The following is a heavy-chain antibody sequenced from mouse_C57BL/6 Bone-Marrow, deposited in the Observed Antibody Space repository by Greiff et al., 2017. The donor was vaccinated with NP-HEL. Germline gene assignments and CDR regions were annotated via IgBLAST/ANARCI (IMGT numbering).Heavy chain of an antibody. D-gene: IGHD2-4*01. CDR2: ISGGGGNT. CDR3: ARRYDYDWFAY. J-gene: IGHJ3*01. CDR1: GFTFSSYT. Sequence: DVMLVESGGGLVKPGGSLKLSCAASGFTFSSYTMSWVRQTPEKRLEWVATISGGGGNTYSPDSVKGRFPISRANAKNTLYLQMSRLKSEDTALYYCARRYDYDWFAYWGQGTLVTVSA. V-gene: IGHV5-9*01.